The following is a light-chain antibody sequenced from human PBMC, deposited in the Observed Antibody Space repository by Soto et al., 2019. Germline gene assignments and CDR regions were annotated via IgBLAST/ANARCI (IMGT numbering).Light chain of an antibody. Sequence: DVQMSQSPSSLSASVGDRVTITCRASQRISTYLHWFQQKPGKAPKLLIYAASNLQSGVPSRFSGSGSGTDFALTISSLQPEDFATYYCQQSYSTLRTFDQGTKVEIK. CDR2: AAS. CDR3: QQSYSTLRT. CDR1: QRISTY. J-gene: IGKJ1*01. V-gene: IGKV1-39*01.